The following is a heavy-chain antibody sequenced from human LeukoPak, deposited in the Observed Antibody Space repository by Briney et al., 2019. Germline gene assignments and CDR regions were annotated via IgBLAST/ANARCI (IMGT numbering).Heavy chain of an antibody. J-gene: IGHJ6*03. V-gene: IGHV3-7*01. CDR2: IKHDGSEK. D-gene: IGHD3-3*01. Sequence: PGGSLRLSCAASGFTFSSYRMSWVRQAPGKGLEWVANIKHDGSEKKYVDSVKGRFTISRDNAMKSLYLQMSSLRAEDTAVYYCARVPTPYDFWTKYYMDVWGKGTTVTVSS. CDR1: GFTFSSYR. CDR3: ARVPTPYDFWTKYYMDV.